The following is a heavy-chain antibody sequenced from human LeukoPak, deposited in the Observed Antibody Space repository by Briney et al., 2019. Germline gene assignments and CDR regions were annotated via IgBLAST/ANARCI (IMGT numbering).Heavy chain of an antibody. CDR2: IFSNDEK. D-gene: IGHD3-10*01. Sequence: SGPVLVKPTETLTLTCTVSGFSLSNARMGVSWIRQPPEKALEWLAHIFSNDEKSYSTSLKSRLTISKDTSKSQVVLTMTNMDPVDTATYYCARIETRITMVRGVIRWFDPWGQGTLVTVSS. CDR1: GFSLSNARMG. J-gene: IGHJ5*02. CDR3: ARIETRITMVRGVIRWFDP. V-gene: IGHV2-26*01.